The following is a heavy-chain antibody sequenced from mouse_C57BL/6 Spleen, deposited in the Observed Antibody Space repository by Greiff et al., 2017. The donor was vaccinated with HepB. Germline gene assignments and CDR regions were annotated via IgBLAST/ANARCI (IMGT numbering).Heavy chain of an antibody. D-gene: IGHD1-1*01. CDR1: GYAFSSSW. CDR2: IYPGDGDT. J-gene: IGHJ4*01. CDR3: ARDYYYGSFYAMDY. Sequence: LQESGPELVKPGASVKISCKASGYAFSSSWMNWVKQRPGKGLEWIGRIYPGDGDTNYNGKFKGKATLTADKSSSTAYMQLSSLTSEDSAVYFCARDYYYGSFYAMDYWGQGTSVTVSS. V-gene: IGHV1-82*01.